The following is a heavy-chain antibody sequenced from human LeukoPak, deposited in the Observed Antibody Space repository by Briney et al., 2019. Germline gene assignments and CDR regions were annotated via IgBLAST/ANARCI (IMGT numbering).Heavy chain of an antibody. CDR1: GYSFTTYW. Sequence: GESLKISCKGSGYSFTTYWIGWVRQMPGKGLECMGIIYPGDSDTRYSPSFQGQVTISADKSISTAYLQWSSLKASDTAMYYCARHFKCSGGSCYGDYWGQGILVTVSS. CDR2: IYPGDSDT. CDR3: ARHFKCSGGSCYGDY. J-gene: IGHJ4*02. V-gene: IGHV5-51*01. D-gene: IGHD2-15*01.